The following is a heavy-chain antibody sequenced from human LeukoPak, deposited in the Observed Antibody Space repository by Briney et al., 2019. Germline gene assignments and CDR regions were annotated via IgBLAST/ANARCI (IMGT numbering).Heavy chain of an antibody. D-gene: IGHD2-8*01. V-gene: IGHV4-31*03. J-gene: IGHJ5*02. CDR1: GAYISDDYYF. CDR3: ARVFLGYCASTCSALHSDP. CDR2: IYVTENT. Sequence: PSETLSLTCTVCGAYISDDYYFWSWIRQPPGKGLEWIGSIYVTENTYYNPSLKSRLTISVDTSKNQFSLRMNSVTAADTAVYYCARVFLGYCASTCSALHSDPWGQGTLVTVSS.